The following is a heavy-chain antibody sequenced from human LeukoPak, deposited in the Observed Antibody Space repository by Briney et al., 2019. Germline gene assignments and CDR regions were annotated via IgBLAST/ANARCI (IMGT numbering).Heavy chain of an antibody. CDR1: GGSISSGSYY. Sequence: SETLSLTCTVSGGSISSGSYYWSWIRQPAGKGLEWIGRIYTSGSTNYNPSLKSRVTISVDTSKNQFSLKLSSVTAADTAVYYCARETIFGMVKRAFDIWGQGTMVTVSS. CDR3: ARETIFGMVKRAFDI. D-gene: IGHD3-3*01. CDR2: IYTSGST. J-gene: IGHJ3*02. V-gene: IGHV4-61*02.